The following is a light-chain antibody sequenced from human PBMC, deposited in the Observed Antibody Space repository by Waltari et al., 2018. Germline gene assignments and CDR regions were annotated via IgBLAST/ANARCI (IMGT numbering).Light chain of an antibody. CDR1: RPNLGPGYD. CDR3: QSYDTSLSVV. V-gene: IGLV1-40*01. CDR2: GST. Sequence: QSVLTQPPSVSGAPGQRVTLSCPGSRPNLGPGYDFHWYQQLPRAAPKLLIYGSTSRPLGVPARFFGSTSGTSASLAITGLQAEDEADYYCQSYDTSLSVVFGGGTKLTVL. J-gene: IGLJ3*02.